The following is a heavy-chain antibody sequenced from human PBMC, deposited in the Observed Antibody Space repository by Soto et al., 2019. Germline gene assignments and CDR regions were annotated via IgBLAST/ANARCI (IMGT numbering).Heavy chain of an antibody. D-gene: IGHD4-17*01. CDR3: ARDIDYDIDY. CDR2: IYPKEGRI. CDR1: GYIFNNYG. Sequence: QVQLVQSGAEVQRPGASVKVSCEASGYIFNNYGNTWVRQAPGQGLEWLGWIYPKEGRINFAQKFQGRVTLTTDTSTTTAYMELRSLRFDDSAVYFCARDIDYDIDYWGQGTLVTVSS. V-gene: IGHV1-18*01. J-gene: IGHJ4*02.